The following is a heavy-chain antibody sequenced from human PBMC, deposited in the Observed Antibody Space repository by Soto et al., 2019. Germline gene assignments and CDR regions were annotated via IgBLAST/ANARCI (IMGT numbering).Heavy chain of an antibody. D-gene: IGHD3-3*01. V-gene: IGHV1-8*01. J-gene: IGHJ6*03. CDR1: GYTFTSYG. CDR3: ARGITIFGVVIRSYYMDV. Sequence: ASVKVSCKASGYTFTSYGINWVRQATGQGLEWMGWMNPNSGNTGYAQKFQGRVTMTRNTSISTAYMELSSLRSEDTAVYYCARGITIFGVVIRSYYMDVWGKGTTVTVSS. CDR2: MNPNSGNT.